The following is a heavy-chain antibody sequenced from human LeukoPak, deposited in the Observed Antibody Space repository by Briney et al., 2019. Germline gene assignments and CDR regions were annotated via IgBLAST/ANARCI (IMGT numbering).Heavy chain of an antibody. CDR1: GFTFSDYY. J-gene: IGHJ4*02. Sequence: GGSLRLSCAASGFTFSDYYMSWIRQAPGKGLEWVSYISSSGSTIYYADSVKGRFTISRDNAKNSPYLQMNSLRAEDTAVYYCARYDYDSSGYYYFDYWGQGTLVTVSS. V-gene: IGHV3-11*01. CDR3: ARYDYDSSGYYYFDY. D-gene: IGHD3-22*01. CDR2: ISSSGSTI.